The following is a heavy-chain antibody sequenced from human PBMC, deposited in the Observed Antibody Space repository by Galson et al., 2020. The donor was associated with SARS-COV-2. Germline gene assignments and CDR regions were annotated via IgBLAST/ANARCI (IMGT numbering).Heavy chain of an antibody. Sequence: GGSLTLSCAASGFTFSSYGMHWVRQAPGKGLEWVAVISYDGSNKYYADSVKGRFTISRDNSKNTLYLQMNSLRAEDTAVYYCARDLGIAAAGTGEYFQHWGQGTLVTVSS. J-gene: IGHJ1*01. CDR3: ARDLGIAAAGTGEYFQH. CDR2: ISYDGSNK. CDR1: GFTFSSYG. D-gene: IGHD6-13*01. V-gene: IGHV3-30*03.